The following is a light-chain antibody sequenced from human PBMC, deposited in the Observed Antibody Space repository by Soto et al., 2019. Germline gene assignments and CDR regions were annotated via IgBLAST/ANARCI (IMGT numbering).Light chain of an antibody. J-gene: IGLJ1*01. V-gene: IGLV2-14*01. CDR2: DVS. CDR3: ESYTSSSSYA. Sequence: QSALTQPASVSGSPGQSITISCTGTGSDVGAYRYVSWYQQHPGQAPKLIIYDVSNRPSGVSDRFSGSKSGNTASLTISGLQSEDEADYYCESYTSSSSYAFGTGTKVTVL. CDR1: GSDVGAYRY.